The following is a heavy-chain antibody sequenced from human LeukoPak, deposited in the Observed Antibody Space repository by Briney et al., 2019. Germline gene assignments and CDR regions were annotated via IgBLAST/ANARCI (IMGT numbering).Heavy chain of an antibody. CDR1: GYTFTSYG. D-gene: IGHD2-2*01. Sequence: GASVKVSCKASGYTFTSYGISWVRQAPGQGLEWMGWISAYNGNTNYAQKLQGRVTMTTDTSTSTAYMELRSLRSDDTAVYYCARAVVVPAAPADYGMDVWGQGTTVTVSS. CDR2: ISAYNGNT. CDR3: ARAVVVPAAPADYGMDV. J-gene: IGHJ6*02. V-gene: IGHV1-18*01.